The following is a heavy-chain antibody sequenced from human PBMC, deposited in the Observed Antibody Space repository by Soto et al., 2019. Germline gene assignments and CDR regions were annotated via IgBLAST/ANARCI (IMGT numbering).Heavy chain of an antibody. CDR2: ISFDGGNK. CDR3: ARDRVPLRFAAMVTFDY. CDR1: GFTFSSYA. Sequence: QVQLVESGGGVVQPGRSLRLSCAASGFTFSSYALHWVRQAPGKGLEWVASISFDGGNKYYADSVKGRFTISRDTSKNTLYLQMNGLKPEDTAVYYCARDRVPLRFAAMVTFDYWGQGTLVTVSS. V-gene: IGHV3-30-3*01. J-gene: IGHJ4*02. D-gene: IGHD5-18*01.